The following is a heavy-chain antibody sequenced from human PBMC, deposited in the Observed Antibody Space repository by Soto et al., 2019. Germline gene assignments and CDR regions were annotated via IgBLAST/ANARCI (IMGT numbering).Heavy chain of an antibody. CDR1: GGSISSGGYY. CDR2: XXYXGXT. J-gene: IGHJ3*02. D-gene: IGHD6-6*01. V-gene: IGHV4-31*03. Sequence: SETPSLTCTVSGGSISSGGYYWSWIRQHQGMGLXLXGXXXYXGXTXHXXXXKSRVNVSVDTSKNQFSLNLSSVTAADKAVYYCARDSSSVDAFDIWGQGTMVTVSS. CDR3: ARDSSSVDAFDI.